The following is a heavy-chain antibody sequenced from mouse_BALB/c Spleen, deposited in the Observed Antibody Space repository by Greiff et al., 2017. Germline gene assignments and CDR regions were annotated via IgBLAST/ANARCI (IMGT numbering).Heavy chain of an antibody. CDR2: IDPSDSYT. Sequence: QVQLQQPGAELVKPGASVKLSCKASGYTFTSYWMHWVKQRPGQGLEWIGEIDPSDSYTNYNQKFKGKATLTVDKSSSTAYMQLSSLTSEDSAVYYCARGGTVEDYWGQGTTPTVSS. CDR1: GYTFTSYW. CDR3: ARGGTVEDY. V-gene: IGHV1-69*02. D-gene: IGHD1-1*01. J-gene: IGHJ2*01.